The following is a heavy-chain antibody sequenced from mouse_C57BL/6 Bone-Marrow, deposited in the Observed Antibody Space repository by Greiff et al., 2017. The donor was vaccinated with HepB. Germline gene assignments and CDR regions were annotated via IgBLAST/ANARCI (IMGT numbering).Heavy chain of an antibody. CDR1: GFSFNTYA. CDR2: IRSKSNNYAT. Sequence: EVKLMESGGGLVQPKGSLKLSCAASGFSFNTYAMNWVRQAPGKGLEWVARIRSKSNNYATYYADSVKDRFTISRDDSESMLYLQMNNLKTEDTAMYYCVRQDGSSYGYAMDYWGQGTSVTVSS. V-gene: IGHV10-1*01. CDR3: VRQDGSSYGYAMDY. D-gene: IGHD1-1*01. J-gene: IGHJ4*01.